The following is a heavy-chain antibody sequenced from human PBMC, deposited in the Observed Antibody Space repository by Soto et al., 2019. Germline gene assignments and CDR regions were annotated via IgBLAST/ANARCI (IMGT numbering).Heavy chain of an antibody. D-gene: IGHD2-8*01. J-gene: IGHJ4*02. V-gene: IGHV3-48*02. CDR1: GFTFSTYS. Sequence: EVQLVESGGGLVQPGGSLRLSCAASGFTFSTYSINWVRQAPGTGLEWISYISDNSSVIYYADAVKGRFTISRDNAKNSLYLQMNSLRDEDTAVYYCARDRDAYCSKGICSGPYFDYWGQGTLVTVSS. CDR3: ARDRDAYCSKGICSGPYFDY. CDR2: ISDNSSVI.